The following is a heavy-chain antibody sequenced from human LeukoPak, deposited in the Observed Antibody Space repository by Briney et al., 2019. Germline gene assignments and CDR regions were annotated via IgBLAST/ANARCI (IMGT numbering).Heavy chain of an antibody. CDR1: GYSISSGYY. V-gene: IGHV4-38-2*02. CDR3: ARTLSRSVTMIVVVYDY. D-gene: IGHD3-22*01. J-gene: IGHJ4*02. CDR2: IYHSGST. Sequence: SETLSLTCTVSGYSISSGYYWGWIRPPPGKGLEWIGIIYHSGSTYYNPSLKSRVTISVDTSKNRFYLKLSSVTAADTAVYYCARTLSRSVTMIVVVYDYWGQGTLVTVSS.